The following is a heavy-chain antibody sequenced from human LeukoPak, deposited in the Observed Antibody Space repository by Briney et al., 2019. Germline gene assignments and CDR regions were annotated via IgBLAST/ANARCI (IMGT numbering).Heavy chain of an antibody. D-gene: IGHD6-13*01. CDR2: INPNSGGT. CDR3: ARTLYIAAAPGGFDY. CDR1: GYTFTGYY. J-gene: IGHJ4*02. Sequence: PEASVKVSCEASGYTFTGYYMHWVRQAPGQGLEWMGWINPNSGGTNYAQKFQGRVTMTRDTSISTAYMELSRLRSDDTAVYYCARTLYIAAAPGGFDYWGQGTLVTVSS. V-gene: IGHV1-2*02.